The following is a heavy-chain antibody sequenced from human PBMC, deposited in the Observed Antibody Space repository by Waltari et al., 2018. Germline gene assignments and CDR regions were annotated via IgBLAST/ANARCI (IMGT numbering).Heavy chain of an antibody. CDR1: GFTFRNYY. V-gene: IGHV3-11*01. CDR3: ARDSQTAIAMERGAFDI. J-gene: IGHJ3*02. Sequence: QVQLVESGGDLIRPGGSLRRPWAASGFTFRNYYRSWIRQAPGKGLEWIAYISASGSTIYYADSVKGRFTISRDNAKNSLYLQMSSLRAEDTAVYYCARDSQTAIAMERGAFDIWGQGTMVTVSS. CDR2: ISASGSTI. D-gene: IGHD6-19*01.